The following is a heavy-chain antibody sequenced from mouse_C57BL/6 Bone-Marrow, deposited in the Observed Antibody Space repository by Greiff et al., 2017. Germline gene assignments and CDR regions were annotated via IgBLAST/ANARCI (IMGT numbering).Heavy chain of an antibody. J-gene: IGHJ4*01. Sequence: VKLVESGAELVRPGASVTLSCKASGYTFTDYEMHWVQQTPVHGLEWIGAIDPETGGTAYNQKFKGKAILTADKSSSTAYMELRSLTSEDSAVYYCTEGTVVAYYYAMDYWGQGTSVTVSS. CDR1: GYTFTDYE. D-gene: IGHD1-1*01. V-gene: IGHV1-15*01. CDR2: IDPETGGT. CDR3: TEGTVVAYYYAMDY.